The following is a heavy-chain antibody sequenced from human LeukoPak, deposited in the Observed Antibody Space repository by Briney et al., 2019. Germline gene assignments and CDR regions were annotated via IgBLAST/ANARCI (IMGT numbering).Heavy chain of an antibody. CDR3: ARDGIVQGLGYFYYMDV. Sequence: GASVKVSCKASGYMFNNYGINWVRQAPGQGLEWMGWISAYNGHTNYAQKFQGRVTMTTDTSASTAYMELRSLRSDDTAVYYCARDGIVQGLGYFYYMDVWGKGATVTVSS. J-gene: IGHJ6*03. V-gene: IGHV1-18*01. CDR2: ISAYNGHT. CDR1: GYMFNNYG. D-gene: IGHD1-26*01.